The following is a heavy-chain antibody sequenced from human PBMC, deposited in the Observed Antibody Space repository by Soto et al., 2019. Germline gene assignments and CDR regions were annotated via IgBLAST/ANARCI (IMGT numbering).Heavy chain of an antibody. CDR3: ARQQLALNYYYYYMDV. J-gene: IGHJ6*03. V-gene: IGHV3-33*01. D-gene: IGHD6-13*01. Sequence: GGSLRLSCAASGFTFSSYGMHWVRQAPGKGLEWVAVIWYDGSNKYYADSVKGRFTISRDNSKNTLYLQMNSLRAEDTAGYYCARQQLALNYYYYYMDVWGKGTTVTVSS. CDR1: GFTFSSYG. CDR2: IWYDGSNK.